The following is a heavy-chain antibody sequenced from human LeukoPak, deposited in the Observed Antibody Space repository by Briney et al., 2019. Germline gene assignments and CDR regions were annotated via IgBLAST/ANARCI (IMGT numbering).Heavy chain of an antibody. J-gene: IGHJ4*02. CDR2: ISGSGGGT. CDR1: GFTFSSYG. D-gene: IGHD1-26*01. V-gene: IGHV3-23*01. Sequence: GGSLRLSCAASGFTFSSYGMSWVRQAPGKGLEWVSAISGSGGGTYYADSVKGRFTISRDNAKNMLYLQMKSLRAEDTAVYYCARSFSSGATAPDYWGQGTLVTVSS. CDR3: ARSFSSGATAPDY.